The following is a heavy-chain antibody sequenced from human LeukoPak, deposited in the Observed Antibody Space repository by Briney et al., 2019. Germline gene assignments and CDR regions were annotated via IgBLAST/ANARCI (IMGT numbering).Heavy chain of an antibody. CDR1: GFTFSSYG. D-gene: IGHD2-21*02. Sequence: GGSLRLSCAASGFTFSSYGMHWVCQAPGKGLEWVALISYDGSKIYYADSVKGRFTISRDNAKNSLYLQMNSLRAEDTALYYCAKDVTVVTAIGESAFDIWGQGTMVTVSS. CDR2: ISYDGSKI. CDR3: AKDVTVVTAIGESAFDI. V-gene: IGHV3-30*18. J-gene: IGHJ3*02.